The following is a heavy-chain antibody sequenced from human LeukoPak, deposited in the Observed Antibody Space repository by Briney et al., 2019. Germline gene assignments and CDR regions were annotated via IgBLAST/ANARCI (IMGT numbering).Heavy chain of an antibody. D-gene: IGHD3-3*01. CDR2: IKSDGNIT. Sequence: GGSLRLSCAASGFTFSNYWMYWVRQAQGKGLVWVSQIKSDGNITNYADSVKGRFTISRDNAKNTLFLQMNCLRAEDTAVYYCGRSGDFWSGSGVAYWGQGTLVTVSS. CDR3: GRSGDFWSGSGVAY. CDR1: GFTFSNYW. V-gene: IGHV3-74*01. J-gene: IGHJ4*02.